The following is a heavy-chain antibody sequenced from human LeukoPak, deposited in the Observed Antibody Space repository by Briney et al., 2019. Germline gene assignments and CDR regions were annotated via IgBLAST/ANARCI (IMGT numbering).Heavy chain of an antibody. J-gene: IGHJ4*02. Sequence: PGGSLRLSCAASGFTFSSYAMSWVRQAPGKGLEWVSVISGLGGSTYYADSVKGRFAISRDSSKNTLWLQMNSLRADDTAIYYCARDVEARISAAGTFDYWGQGSLVTVSS. V-gene: IGHV3-23*01. CDR3: ARDVEARISAAGTFDY. CDR2: ISGLGGST. CDR1: GFTFSSYA. D-gene: IGHD6-13*01.